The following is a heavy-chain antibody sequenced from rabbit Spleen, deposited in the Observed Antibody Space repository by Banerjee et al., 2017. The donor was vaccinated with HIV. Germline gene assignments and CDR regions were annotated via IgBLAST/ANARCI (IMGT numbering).Heavy chain of an antibody. CDR1: GFDFSTYS. D-gene: IGHD2-1*01. J-gene: IGHJ4*01. V-gene: IGHV1S45*01. CDR3: ARGSAAMTMVITGYYLHL. CDR2: IYGDSSGST. Sequence: QEQLVESGGGLVQPGGSLRLSCKTSGFDFSTYSMSWVRQAPGKGPEWIACIYGDSSGSTAYASWAKGRFTISKTSSTTVTLEMTSLTAADTATYFCARGSAAMTMVITGYYLHLWGQGTLVTVS.